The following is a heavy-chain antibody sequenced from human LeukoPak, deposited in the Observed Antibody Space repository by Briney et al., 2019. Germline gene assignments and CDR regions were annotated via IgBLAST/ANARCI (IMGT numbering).Heavy chain of an antibody. J-gene: IGHJ5*02. CDR2: IIPIFGTA. D-gene: IGHD1-1*01. V-gene: IGHV1-69*05. Sequence: ASVKVSCKASGSTFSSYAISWVRQAPGQGLEWMGRIIPIFGTANYAQKFQGRVTITTDESTSTAYMELSSLRSEDTAVYYCARGTLGYWFDPWGQGTLVTVSS. CDR3: ARGTLGYWFDP. CDR1: GSTFSSYA.